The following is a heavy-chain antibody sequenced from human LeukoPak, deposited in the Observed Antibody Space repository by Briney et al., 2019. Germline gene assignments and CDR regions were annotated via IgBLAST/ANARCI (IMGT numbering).Heavy chain of an antibody. CDR2: ISSSSSYI. D-gene: IGHD6-19*01. CDR3: AKQRIAVADPIDY. CDR1: GFTFSSYS. J-gene: IGHJ4*02. Sequence: PGGSLRLSCAASGFTFSSYSMNWVRQAPGKGLEGVSSISSSSSYIYYADSVKGRFTISRDNAKNSLYLQMNSLRAEDTAVYYCAKQRIAVADPIDYWGQGTLVTVSS. V-gene: IGHV3-21*01.